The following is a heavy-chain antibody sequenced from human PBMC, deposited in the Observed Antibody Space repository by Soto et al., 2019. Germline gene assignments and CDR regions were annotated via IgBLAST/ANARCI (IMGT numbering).Heavy chain of an antibody. J-gene: IGHJ4*02. D-gene: IGHD2-21*01. Sequence: QVQLVESGGGVVQRGRSLRLSCAASGFTFSSYGMHWVRQAPGKGLEWVAVISYDGSNKYYADSVKGRFTISRDNSKNTLYLQMNSLRAEDTAVYYCAKDSGSGDLIFDYWGQGTLVTVSS. CDR1: GFTFSSYG. CDR2: ISYDGSNK. CDR3: AKDSGSGDLIFDY. V-gene: IGHV3-30*18.